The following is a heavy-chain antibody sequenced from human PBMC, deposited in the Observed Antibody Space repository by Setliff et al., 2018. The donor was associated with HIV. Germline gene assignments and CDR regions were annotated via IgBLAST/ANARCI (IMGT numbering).Heavy chain of an antibody. J-gene: IGHJ4*02. Sequence: PSETLSLTCTVSGGSISSRSNYWGWIRQPPGKGLEWIGTIYYTGTTYYNPSLKSRVTLSVDTSKNQFSLKLSSVTAADTAFYYCAKPYYDISGYYFYYFDYWGQGTLVTVS. V-gene: IGHV4-39*01. CDR3: AKPYYDISGYYFYYFDY. D-gene: IGHD3-22*01. CDR1: GGSISSRSNY. CDR2: IYYTGTT.